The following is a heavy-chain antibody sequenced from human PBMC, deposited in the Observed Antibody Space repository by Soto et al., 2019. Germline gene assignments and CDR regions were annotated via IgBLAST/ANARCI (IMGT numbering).Heavy chain of an antibody. J-gene: IGHJ3*02. CDR3: ARGYYYDSSGPKVAFDI. V-gene: IGHV1-69*13. CDR1: GYTFTSYG. CDR2: IIPIFGTA. D-gene: IGHD3-22*01. Sequence: SVKVSCKASGYTFTSYGISWVRQAPGQGLEWMGGIIPIFGTANYAQKFQGRVTITADESTSTAYMELSSLRSEDTAVYYCARGYYYDSSGPKVAFDIWGQGTMVTVSS.